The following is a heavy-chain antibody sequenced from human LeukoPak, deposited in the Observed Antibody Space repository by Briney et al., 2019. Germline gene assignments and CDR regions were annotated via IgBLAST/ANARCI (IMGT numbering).Heavy chain of an antibody. CDR1: GFTFSSSW. J-gene: IGHJ4*02. V-gene: IGHV3-74*01. CDR3: TRDRTTITLFEL. CDR2: INSDGSST. D-gene: IGHD4-11*01. Sequence: GGSLRLSCAASGFTFSSSWMHWVRQAPEKGLVWVSRINSDGSSTSYADSVKGRFTASRDNARNTLYLQINSLRAEDSAVCYCTRDRTTITLFELWGQGTLVTVSS.